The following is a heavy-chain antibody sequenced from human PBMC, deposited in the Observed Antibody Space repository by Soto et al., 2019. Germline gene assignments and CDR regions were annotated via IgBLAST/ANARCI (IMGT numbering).Heavy chain of an antibody. CDR2: ISGSGGST. J-gene: IGHJ4*02. Sequence: GGSLRLSCAASGFTFSSYAMSWVRQAPGKGLEWVSAISGSGGSTYYADSVKGRFTISRDNSKNTLYLQMNSLRAEDTAVYYCAKDLEYYGSGSYYNPIRPLDYWGQGTLVTVSS. D-gene: IGHD3-10*01. V-gene: IGHV3-23*01. CDR3: AKDLEYYGSGSYYNPIRPLDY. CDR1: GFTFSSYA.